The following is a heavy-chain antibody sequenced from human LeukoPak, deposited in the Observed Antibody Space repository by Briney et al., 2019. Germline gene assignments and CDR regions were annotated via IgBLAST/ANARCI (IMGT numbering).Heavy chain of an antibody. CDR1: GFTFSSYS. D-gene: IGHD5-18*01. Sequence: PGGSLRLSCAASGFTFSSYSMNWVRQAPGKGLEWVSYISSSGSSIYYADSVKGRFTISRDNARNSLYLQMNSLRAEDTAVYYCARDEGAYTYGGQGTLVTVSS. J-gene: IGHJ4*02. CDR3: ARDEGAYTY. CDR2: ISSSGSSI. V-gene: IGHV3-48*01.